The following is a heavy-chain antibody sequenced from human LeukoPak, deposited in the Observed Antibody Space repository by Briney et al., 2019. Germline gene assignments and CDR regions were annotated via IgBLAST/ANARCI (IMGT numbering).Heavy chain of an antibody. CDR1: GGSISGHY. Sequence: PSETLSLTCAVSGGSISGHYWSWVRQPPGKGLEWIAYISYRGVTNFNPSLKSRVAISVDTSTNQFSLKLRSVTAADTAVYYCVGDDTGFDPWGQGTLVTVSS. V-gene: IGHV4-59*11. J-gene: IGHJ5*02. CDR2: ISYRGVT. CDR3: VGDDTGFDP.